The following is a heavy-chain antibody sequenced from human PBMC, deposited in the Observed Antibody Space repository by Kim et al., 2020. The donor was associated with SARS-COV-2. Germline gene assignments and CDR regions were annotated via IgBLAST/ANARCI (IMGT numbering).Heavy chain of an antibody. CDR3: ARDQQQLVLGD. Sequence: ADAVKGRCAISNANSKNTVYLKMNSLTAEDTAVYYCARDQQQLVLGDWGQGTLVTVYS. J-gene: IGHJ4*02. V-gene: IGHV3-30*07. D-gene: IGHD6-13*01.